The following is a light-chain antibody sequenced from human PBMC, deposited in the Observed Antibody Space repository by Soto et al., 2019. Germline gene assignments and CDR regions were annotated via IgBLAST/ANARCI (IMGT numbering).Light chain of an antibody. CDR2: DAS. Sequence: DIQMTQSPSTLSGSVGDRVTITCRASQSISSWLAWYQQKPGKAPKLLIYDASSLESGVPSRFSGSGSGTESTLTISSLQPDDFATYYCQQYNSYSRTFGQGTKVDI. V-gene: IGKV1-5*01. CDR3: QQYNSYSRT. J-gene: IGKJ1*01. CDR1: QSISSW.